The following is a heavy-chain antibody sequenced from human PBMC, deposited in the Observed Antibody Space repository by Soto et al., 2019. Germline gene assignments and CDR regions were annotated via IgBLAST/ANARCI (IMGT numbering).Heavy chain of an antibody. CDR1: GYTLTELS. CDR2: FDPEDGET. Sequence: ASVKVSCKVSGYTLTELSMHWVRQAPGRGLEWMGGFDPEDGETIYAQKFQGRVTMTEDTSTDTAYMELSSLRSEDTAVYYCATRGYSYGTLYYYYGMDVWGQGTTVTVSS. D-gene: IGHD5-18*01. J-gene: IGHJ6*02. CDR3: ATRGYSYGTLYYYYGMDV. V-gene: IGHV1-24*01.